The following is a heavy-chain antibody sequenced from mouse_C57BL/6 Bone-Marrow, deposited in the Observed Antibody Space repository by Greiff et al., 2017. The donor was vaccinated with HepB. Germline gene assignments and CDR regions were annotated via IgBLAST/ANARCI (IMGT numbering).Heavy chain of an antibody. D-gene: IGHD1-1*01. V-gene: IGHV1-42*01. Sequence: EVQLQQSGPELVKPGASVKISCKASGYSFTGYYMNWVKQSPEKSLEWIGEINPSTGGTTYNQKFKAKATLTVDKSSSTAYMQLKSLTSEDSAVYYCARRVYYGSSHWYFDVWGTGTTDTVSS. CDR1: GYSFTGYY. CDR2: INPSTGGT. CDR3: ARRVYYGSSHWYFDV. J-gene: IGHJ1*03.